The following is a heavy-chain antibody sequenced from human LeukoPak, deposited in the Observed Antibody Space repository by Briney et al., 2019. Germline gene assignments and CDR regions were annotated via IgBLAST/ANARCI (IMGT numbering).Heavy chain of an antibody. Sequence: ASVKVSCKSSGYTFTDYFIHWVRQAPGQGLEWMGWINPNNGGTNFAQKFQGRVTMTRDTSISTVHMELSRLRSDDTAIYFCARFGTLWNVTVTAYWGQGTLVTVSS. D-gene: IGHD4-17*01. CDR1: GYTFTDYF. CDR2: INPNNGGT. CDR3: ARFGTLWNVTVTAY. J-gene: IGHJ4*02. V-gene: IGHV1-2*02.